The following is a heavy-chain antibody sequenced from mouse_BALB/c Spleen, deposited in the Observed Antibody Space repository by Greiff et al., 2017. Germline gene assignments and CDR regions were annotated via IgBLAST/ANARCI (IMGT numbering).Heavy chain of an antibody. CDR2: ILPGSGST. V-gene: IGHV1-9*01. Sequence: QVQLQQSGAELMKPGASVKISCKATGYTFSSYWIEWVKQRPGHGLEWIGEILPGSGSTNYNEKFKGKATFTADTSSNTAYMQLSSLTSEDSAVYYCARPSLYYGSSYFDYWGQGTTLTVSS. CDR3: ARPSLYYGSSYFDY. D-gene: IGHD1-1*01. J-gene: IGHJ2*01. CDR1: GYTFSSYW.